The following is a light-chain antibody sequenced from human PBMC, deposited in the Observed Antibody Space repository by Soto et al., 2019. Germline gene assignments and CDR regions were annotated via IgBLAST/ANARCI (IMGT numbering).Light chain of an antibody. CDR2: DVS. CDR3: CSYAGSYPYV. Sequence: QSALTQPRSVSGSPGQSVTISCTGTSSDVGGYNYVYWYQQHPGKAPKLMIYDVSKRPSGVPDRFSGSKSGNTASLTISGLQAEDEADYYCCSYAGSYPYVFGTGTKLTVL. J-gene: IGLJ1*01. V-gene: IGLV2-11*01. CDR1: SSDVGGYNY.